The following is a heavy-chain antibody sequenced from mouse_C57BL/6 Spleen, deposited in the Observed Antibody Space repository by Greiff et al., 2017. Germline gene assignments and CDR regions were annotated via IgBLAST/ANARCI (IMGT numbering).Heavy chain of an antibody. CDR2: ISSGGDYI. V-gene: IGHV5-9-1*02. Sequence: EVHLVESGEGLVKPGGSLKLSCAASGFTFSSYAMSWVRQTPEKRLEWVAYISSGGDYIYYADTVKGRFTISRDNARNTLYLQMSSLKSEDTAMYYCTRDWDYGTYGWFAYWGQGTLVTVSA. D-gene: IGHD2-1*01. J-gene: IGHJ3*01. CDR3: TRDWDYGTYGWFAY. CDR1: GFTFSSYA.